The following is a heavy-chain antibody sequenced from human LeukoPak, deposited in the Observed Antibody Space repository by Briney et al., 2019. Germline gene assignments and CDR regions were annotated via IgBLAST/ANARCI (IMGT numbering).Heavy chain of an antibody. CDR3: ARSQQLAPLSLDN. J-gene: IGHJ4*02. CDR2: IYYSGST. CDR1: GDSISSYY. D-gene: IGHD6-13*01. Sequence: SETLSLTCTVSGDSISSYYWSWIRRPPGKGLEWIGYIYYSGSTNYNPSLKSRVTISADTSKNQFSLTLSSVTGADTAVYYCARSQQLAPLSLDNWGQGTLVTVSS. V-gene: IGHV4-59*01.